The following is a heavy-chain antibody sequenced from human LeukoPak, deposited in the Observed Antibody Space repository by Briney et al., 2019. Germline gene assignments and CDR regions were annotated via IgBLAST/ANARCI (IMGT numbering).Heavy chain of an antibody. CDR1: GGSISSSNW. Sequence: SGTLSLTCAVSGGSISSSNWWSWVRQPPGKGLEWIGEIYHSGSTNYNPSLKSRVTISVDTSKNQFSLKLSSVTAADTAVYYCARGLGIAVAGNWFDPWGQGTLVTVSS. V-gene: IGHV4-4*02. D-gene: IGHD6-19*01. CDR3: ARGLGIAVAGNWFDP. J-gene: IGHJ5*02. CDR2: IYHSGST.